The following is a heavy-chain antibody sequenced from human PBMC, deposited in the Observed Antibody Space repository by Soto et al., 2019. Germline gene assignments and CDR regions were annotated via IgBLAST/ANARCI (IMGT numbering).Heavy chain of an antibody. CDR3: AKDCSGGSCYFDY. CDR2: ISGSGGST. V-gene: IGHV3-23*01. CDR1: GFTFSSYA. J-gene: IGHJ4*02. D-gene: IGHD2-15*01. Sequence: GGSLRLSCAASGFTFSSYAMSWVRQAPGKGLEWVSAISGSGGSTYYADSVKGRFTISRDNSKNTLYLQMNGLRAEDTAVYYCAKDCSGGSCYFDYWGQGTLVTVSS.